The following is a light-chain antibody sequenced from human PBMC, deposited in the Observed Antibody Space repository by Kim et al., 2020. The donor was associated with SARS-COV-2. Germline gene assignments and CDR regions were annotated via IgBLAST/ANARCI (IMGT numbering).Light chain of an antibody. V-gene: IGLV2-14*01. CDR1: INDIGTYNY. Sequence: QSALTQPASVSGSPGQSITISCTGTINDIGTYNYVSWYQLQPDKAPKLIIYDVTNRPSGVSDRFSGSKSANTASLSISGLQAEDEADYYCGSYTSSATLIFGGGTQLTVL. J-gene: IGLJ2*01. CDR2: DVT. CDR3: GSYTSSATLI.